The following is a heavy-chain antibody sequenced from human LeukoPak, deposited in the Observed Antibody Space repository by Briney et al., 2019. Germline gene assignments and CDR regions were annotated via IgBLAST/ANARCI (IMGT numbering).Heavy chain of an antibody. CDR1: GFTFTRYW. Sequence: GGSLRLSCAASGFTFTRYWMHWVRQAPGKGLVWVSQISTDGGSAAYADSVKGRFTISRDNAKSTLYLQMNSLRAEDTALYYCATPWSFWGQGTLVTVSS. V-gene: IGHV3-74*01. D-gene: IGHD3-10*01. CDR3: ATPWSF. CDR2: ISTDGGSA. J-gene: IGHJ4*02.